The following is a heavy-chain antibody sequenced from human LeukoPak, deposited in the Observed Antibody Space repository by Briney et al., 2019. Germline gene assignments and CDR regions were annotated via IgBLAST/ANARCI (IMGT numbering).Heavy chain of an antibody. V-gene: IGHV3-23*01. Sequence: GGSLRLSCAASGFTFSSYGMTWFRQAPGKGLEWVSGISGSGGSTKHADSVKGRFTISRDNSKNTLYLQMNSLRAEDTAVYYCAKIGRYYDFWTGFYEEEVDYMDVWGKGTTVTVSS. J-gene: IGHJ6*03. CDR2: ISGSGGST. D-gene: IGHD3-3*01. CDR3: AKIGRYYDFWTGFYEEEVDYMDV. CDR1: GFTFSSYG.